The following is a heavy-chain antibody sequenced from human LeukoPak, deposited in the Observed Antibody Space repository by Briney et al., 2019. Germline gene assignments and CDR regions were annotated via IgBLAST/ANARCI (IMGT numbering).Heavy chain of an antibody. CDR1: GFTFSSYG. CDR3: AKGLWGSSWYGVDY. CDR2: IRYDGSNK. Sequence: GGSLRLSCAASGFTFSSYGMHWVRQAPGKGLEWVAFIRYDGSNKYYADSVKGRFTISRDNSKNTLYLQMNSLRAGDTAVYYCAKGLWGSSWYGVDYWGQGTLVTVSS. J-gene: IGHJ4*02. D-gene: IGHD6-13*01. V-gene: IGHV3-30*02.